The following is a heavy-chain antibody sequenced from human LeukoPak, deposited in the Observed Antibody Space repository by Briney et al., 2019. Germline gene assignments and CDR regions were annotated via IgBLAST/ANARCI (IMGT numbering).Heavy chain of an antibody. CDR1: GFTFSSSA. CDR3: AKQLGYCSDGSCYFPY. V-gene: IGHV3-23*01. Sequence: GGSLRLSCAASGFTFSSSAMSWVRQAPGKGLEWVSAISNNGGYTYYADSVQGRFTISRDNSKSTLCLQMNSLRAEDTVVYYCAKQLGYCSDGSCYFPYWGQGTLVTVSS. CDR2: ISNNGGYT. D-gene: IGHD2-15*01. J-gene: IGHJ4*02.